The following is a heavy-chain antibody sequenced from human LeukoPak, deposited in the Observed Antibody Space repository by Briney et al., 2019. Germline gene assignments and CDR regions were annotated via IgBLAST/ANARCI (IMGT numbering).Heavy chain of an antibody. CDR2: INPNSGGT. V-gene: IGHV1-2*04. CDR3: ARGRVQEDIVVVVAAPFDY. CDR1: GYTFTSYG. D-gene: IGHD2-15*01. Sequence: ASVKVSCKASGYTFTSYGISWVRQAPGQGLEWMGWINPNSGGTNYAQKFQGWVTMTRDTSISTAYMELSRLRSDDTAVYYCARGRVQEDIVVVVAAPFDYWGQGTLVTVSS. J-gene: IGHJ4*02.